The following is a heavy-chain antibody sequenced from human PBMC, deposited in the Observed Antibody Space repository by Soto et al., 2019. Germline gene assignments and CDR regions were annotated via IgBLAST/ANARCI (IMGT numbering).Heavy chain of an antibody. CDR2: INPNSGGT. Sequence: ASVKVSCKASGYTFTGYYMHWVRQAPGQGLEWMGWINPNSGGTNYAQKFQGWVTMTRDTSISTAYMELSRLRSDDTAVYYCARGPSIAAAGKTYYFDYWGQGTLVTVSS. V-gene: IGHV1-2*04. D-gene: IGHD6-13*01. CDR3: ARGPSIAAAGKTYYFDY. CDR1: GYTFTGYY. J-gene: IGHJ4*02.